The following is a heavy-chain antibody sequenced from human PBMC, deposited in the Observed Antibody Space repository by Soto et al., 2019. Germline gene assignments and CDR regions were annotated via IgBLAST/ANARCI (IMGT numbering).Heavy chain of an antibody. CDR1: GFSVSSNY. J-gene: IGHJ6*02. CDR2: IYSGGNT. CDR3: ARDSTWIPYYHYGMDV. V-gene: IGHV3-53*01. D-gene: IGHD5-18*01. Sequence: EVQLVESGGGLIQPGVSLRLSCAASGFSVSSNYMSWVRQAPGKGLEWVSVIYSGGNTHYADSVKGRFTISRDNSKNTLYLQMNSLRAEDTAVYYCARDSTWIPYYHYGMDVWGQGTTVTVSS.